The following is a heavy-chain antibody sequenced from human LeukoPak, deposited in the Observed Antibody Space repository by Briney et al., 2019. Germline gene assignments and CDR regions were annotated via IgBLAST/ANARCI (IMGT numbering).Heavy chain of an antibody. CDR3: ARFWSGVDYLDY. Sequence: PSETLSLTCAVYGGSFSGYYWTWIRQPPGKGLEWIREVNHSGNTNYNPSLKSRVTISVDTSKNQFSLKLSSVTAADTAVYYCARFWSGVDYLDYWGQGTLVTVSS. J-gene: IGHJ4*02. V-gene: IGHV4-34*01. CDR2: VNHSGNT. CDR1: GGSFSGYY. D-gene: IGHD2-8*01.